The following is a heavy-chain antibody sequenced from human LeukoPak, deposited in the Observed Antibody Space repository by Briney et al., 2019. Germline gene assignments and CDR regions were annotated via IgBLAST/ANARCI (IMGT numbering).Heavy chain of an antibody. J-gene: IGHJ4*02. Sequence: GGSLRLSCAASGFTFSGSAMHWVRQASGKGLEWVGRIRSIANDYATAYAASVKGRFTISRDDSKNTAYLQMNNLKTGDTAVYFCTRVGPTTADYWGQGSLVTVSS. V-gene: IGHV3-73*01. CDR1: GFTFSGSA. CDR3: TRVGPTTADY. CDR2: IRSIANDYAT. D-gene: IGHD5-12*01.